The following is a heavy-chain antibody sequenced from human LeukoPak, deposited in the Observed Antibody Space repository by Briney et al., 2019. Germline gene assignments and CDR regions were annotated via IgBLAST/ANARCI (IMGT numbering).Heavy chain of an antibody. CDR2: INAGNGNT. CDR1: GYTFTSYA. D-gene: IGHD2-2*01. J-gene: IGHJ4*02. CDR3: ARGSFMVPAAPRPLDY. Sequence: ASVKVSCKASGYTFTSYAMHWVRQAPGQRLEWMGWINAGNGNTKYSQKFQGKVTITRDTSASTAYMELSSLRSEDTAVYYCARGSFMVPAAPRPLDYWGQGTLVTVSS. V-gene: IGHV1-3*01.